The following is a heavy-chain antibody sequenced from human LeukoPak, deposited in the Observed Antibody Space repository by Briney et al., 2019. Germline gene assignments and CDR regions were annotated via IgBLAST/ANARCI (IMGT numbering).Heavy chain of an antibody. Sequence: SETLSLTCTVSGGSISSYYWSWIRQPPGKGLEWIGYIYYSGSTNYNPSLKSRVTISVDTSKNQFSLKLSSVTAADTAVYYCARGGSTVDNWFDLWGQGTLVTVSS. D-gene: IGHD4-17*01. V-gene: IGHV4-59*01. CDR2: IYYSGST. J-gene: IGHJ5*02. CDR3: ARGGSTVDNWFDL. CDR1: GGSISSYY.